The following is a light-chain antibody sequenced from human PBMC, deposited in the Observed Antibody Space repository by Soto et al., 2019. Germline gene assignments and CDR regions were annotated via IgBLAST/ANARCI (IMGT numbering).Light chain of an antibody. CDR2: AAA. CDR1: QSVSSTY. Sequence: EIVLTQSPGTLSLSPGDRATLSCRASQSVSSTYFAWYQRRPGQTLRLLIYAAAKRATGIPDRFSGSGSGTDFTLTISRLKPDDFAVYFCQQYGSTPPTFGQGTKLEIK. CDR3: QQYGSTPPT. V-gene: IGKV3-20*01. J-gene: IGKJ2*01.